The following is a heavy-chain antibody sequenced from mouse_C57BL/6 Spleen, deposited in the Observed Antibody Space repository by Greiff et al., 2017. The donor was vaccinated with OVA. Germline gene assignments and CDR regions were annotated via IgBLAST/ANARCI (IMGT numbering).Heavy chain of an antibody. D-gene: IGHD1-1*01. CDR3: ARIPPYYYGSSYWYFDV. J-gene: IGHJ1*03. CDR1: GYTFTSYW. V-gene: IGHV1-52*01. Sequence: VQLKQPGAELVRPGSSVKLSCKASGYTFTSYWLHWVKQRPIQGLEWIGNIDPSDSETHYNQKFKDKAPLTVDKSSSTAYMQLSSLTSEDSAVYYCARIPPYYYGSSYWYFDVWGTGTTVTVSS. CDR2: IDPSDSET.